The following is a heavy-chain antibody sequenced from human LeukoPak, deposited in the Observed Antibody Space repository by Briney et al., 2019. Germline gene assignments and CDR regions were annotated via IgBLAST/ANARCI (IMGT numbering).Heavy chain of an antibody. CDR1: GFTFSSYG. J-gene: IGHJ4*02. CDR3: AKDEGPYCSSTSCYPDDY. V-gene: IGHV3-30*18. D-gene: IGHD2-2*01. CDR2: ISYDGSNK. Sequence: PGGSLRLSCAASGFTFSSYGMHWVRQAPGKGLEWVAVISYDGSNKYYADSVKGRFTISRDNSKNTLYLQMNSLRAEDTAAYYCAKDEGPYCSSTSCYPDDYWGQGTLVTVSS.